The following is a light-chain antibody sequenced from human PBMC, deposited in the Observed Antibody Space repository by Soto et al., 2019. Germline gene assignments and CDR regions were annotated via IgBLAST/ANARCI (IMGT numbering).Light chain of an antibody. CDR3: SSYAGSKNV. CDR1: SIDVGGYNY. J-gene: IGLJ1*01. V-gene: IGLV2-8*01. CDR2: EVS. Sequence: QSVLAHPPSASGSPGQSVTISCTGTSIDVGGYNYVSWYQQHPGKAPKLMIYEVSKRPSGVPDRFSGSKSGNTASLTVSGLQAEDEADYYCSSYAGSKNVFGTGTKVTGL.